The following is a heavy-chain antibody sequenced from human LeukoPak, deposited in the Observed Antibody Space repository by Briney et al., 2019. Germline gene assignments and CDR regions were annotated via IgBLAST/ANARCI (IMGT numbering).Heavy chain of an antibody. J-gene: IGHJ4*02. CDR1: GSSISSGGYY. V-gene: IGHV4-39*07. CDR3: ARVPWLPDY. D-gene: IGHD3-22*01. Sequence: SETLSLTCTVSGSSISSGGYYWSWIRQPPGKGLEWIGEIKHGGAANYNPSLKSRVIMSVDTSKSQFSLNLTSVTAADTAVYYCARVPWLPDYWGQGTLVTVSS. CDR2: IKHGGAA.